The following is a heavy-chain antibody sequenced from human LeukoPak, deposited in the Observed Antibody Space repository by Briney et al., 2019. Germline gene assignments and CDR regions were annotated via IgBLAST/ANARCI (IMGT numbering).Heavy chain of an antibody. CDR2: IYGSGSS. V-gene: IGHV4-4*07. CDR3: AKEGVLSPEY. D-gene: IGHD2-8*01. Sequence: SETLSLTCTVSGGSISRYYWSWIRQPAGEGLEWIGRIYGSGSSNYNPSLKSRVTMSVDMSKNQFSLNLTSVTAADTAVYCCAKEGVLSPEYWGQGTLVTVSS. J-gene: IGHJ4*02. CDR1: GGSISRYY.